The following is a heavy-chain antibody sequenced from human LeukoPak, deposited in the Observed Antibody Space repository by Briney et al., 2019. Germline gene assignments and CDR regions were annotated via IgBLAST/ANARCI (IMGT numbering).Heavy chain of an antibody. CDR1: GYSISSGYY. CDR2: IYHSGST. V-gene: IGHV4-38-2*01. J-gene: IGHJ6*03. D-gene: IGHD6-13*01. Sequence: SETLSLTCAVSGYSISSGYYWGWIRQPPGKGLEWIGSIYHSGSTYYNPSLKSRVTISVDTSKNQFSLKVSSVTAADTAVYYCARIAAGSYYYYYYMDVWGKGTTVTVSS. CDR3: ARIAAGSYYYYYYMDV.